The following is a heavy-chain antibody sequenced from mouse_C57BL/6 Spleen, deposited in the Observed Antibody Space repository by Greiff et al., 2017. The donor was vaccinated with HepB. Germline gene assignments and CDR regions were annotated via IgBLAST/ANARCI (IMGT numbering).Heavy chain of an antibody. V-gene: IGHV2-2*01. CDR3: AKLYYGNPYAMDY. J-gene: IGHJ4*01. D-gene: IGHD2-1*01. Sequence: VKLKESGPGLVQPSQSLSITCTVSGFSLTSYGVHWVRQSPGKGLEWLGVIWSGGSTDYNAAFISRLSISKDNSKSQVFFKMNSLQADDTAIYYCAKLYYGNPYAMDYWGQGTSVTVSS. CDR2: IWSGGST. CDR1: GFSLTSYG.